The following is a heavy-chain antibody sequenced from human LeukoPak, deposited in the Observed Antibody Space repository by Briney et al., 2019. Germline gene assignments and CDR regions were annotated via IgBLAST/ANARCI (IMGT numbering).Heavy chain of an antibody. D-gene: IGHD2-2*01. CDR2: INHSGST. CDR3: ARTPLAVVPAAINWFDP. Sequence: SETLSLTCAVYGGSFSGYYWSWIRQPPGKGLEWIGEINHSGSTNYNPSLKSRATISVDTSKNQFSLKLSSVTAADTAVYYCARTPLAVVPAAINWFDPWGQGTLVTVSS. CDR1: GGSFSGYY. J-gene: IGHJ5*02. V-gene: IGHV4-34*01.